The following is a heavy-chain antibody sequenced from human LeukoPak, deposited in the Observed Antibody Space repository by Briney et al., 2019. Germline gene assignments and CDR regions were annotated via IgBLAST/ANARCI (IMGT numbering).Heavy chain of an antibody. CDR3: AKDHMDIIVVPASMLH. J-gene: IGHJ3*01. CDR1: GFTFSIYS. CDR2: ISTSSSTI. Sequence: GGSLRLSCAASGFTFSIYSMNWVRQAPGKGLEWVSYISTSSSTIYYADSVKGRFTISRDNAKNTLYLQMNNLRAEDTAVYYCAKDHMDIIVVPASMLHWGQGTKVTVSS. D-gene: IGHD2-2*03. V-gene: IGHV3-48*04.